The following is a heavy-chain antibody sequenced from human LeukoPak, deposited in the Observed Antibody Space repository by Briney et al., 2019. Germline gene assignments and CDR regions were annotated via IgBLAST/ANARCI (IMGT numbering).Heavy chain of an antibody. CDR2: IIYSGTT. CDR3: ARDFGDHRIDY. CDR1: GGSISGSNYY. D-gene: IGHD4-17*01. V-gene: IGHV4-39*01. Sequence: PSETLSLTCTVSGGSISGSNYYWGWVRQSPEKGLEWIGSIIYSGTTHYDPSLRSRVTISVDTSESQFSLRLTSVTAADTAVYYCARDFGDHRIDYWGQGTLVTVSS. J-gene: IGHJ4*02.